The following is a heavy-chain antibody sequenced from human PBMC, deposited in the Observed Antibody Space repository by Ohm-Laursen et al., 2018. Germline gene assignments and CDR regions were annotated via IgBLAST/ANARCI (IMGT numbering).Heavy chain of an antibody. J-gene: IGHJ4*02. V-gene: IGHV4-59*08. CDR1: GGPIGSYY. CDR2: ISHTGST. CDR3: ARRHLALYYFDY. Sequence: GTLSLTCTVSGGPIGSYYWTWVRQSPGKGLEWLGYISHTGSTYYNPSLKSRLTISVDTSKNQFSLNLRFVTAADTALYYCARRHLALYYFDYWGPGTLVTVSS.